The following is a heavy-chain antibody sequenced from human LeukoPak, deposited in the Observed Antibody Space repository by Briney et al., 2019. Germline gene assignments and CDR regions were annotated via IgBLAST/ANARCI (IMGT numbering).Heavy chain of an antibody. V-gene: IGHV3-48*01. CDR2: LSNTGNI. CDR3: ARRGYSPMIGDH. Sequence: GGSLRLSCAASGFTFSSYGMNCVRQAPGKGLEWLSYLSNTGNIHYAQSVKGRFTISRDNAKSSLYLQMDGLRAEDTAVYYCARRGYSPMIGDHWGQGILVTVAS. D-gene: IGHD2-15*01. CDR1: GFTFSSYG. J-gene: IGHJ4*02.